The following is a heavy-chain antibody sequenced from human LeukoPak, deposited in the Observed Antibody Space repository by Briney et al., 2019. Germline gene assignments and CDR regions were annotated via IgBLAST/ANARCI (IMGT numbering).Heavy chain of an antibody. V-gene: IGHV3-48*03. CDR1: GLAFSSYE. CDR2: ISSSGSTK. Sequence: GGSLRLSCAASGLAFSSYEMNWVRQAPGKGLEWISYISSSGSTKYYADSVKGRFTISRDSAQSSLYLQMNSLRAEDTAVYYCARYAAGPNDYWGQGTLVTVSS. CDR3: ARYAAGPNDY. J-gene: IGHJ4*02. D-gene: IGHD6-13*01.